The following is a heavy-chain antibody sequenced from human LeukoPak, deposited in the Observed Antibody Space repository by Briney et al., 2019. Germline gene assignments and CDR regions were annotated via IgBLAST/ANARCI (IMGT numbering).Heavy chain of an antibody. CDR3: ARSQGVVVFDY. CDR1: GFTFSDYW. V-gene: IGHV3-74*01. CDR2: INRDGSTT. D-gene: IGHD3-22*01. Sequence: PGGSLRLSCVASGFTFSDYWMHWVRQAPGKGLVWVSRINRDGSTTNYADSVKGRFTISRDNAKNTLYLQMNSLRAEDTAVYYCARSQGVVVFDYWGQGTLVTVSS. J-gene: IGHJ4*02.